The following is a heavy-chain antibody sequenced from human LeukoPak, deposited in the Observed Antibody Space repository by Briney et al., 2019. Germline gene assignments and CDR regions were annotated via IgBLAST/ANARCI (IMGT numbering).Heavy chain of an antibody. CDR1: GGSFSSGSYY. CDR2: IYYSGST. D-gene: IGHD3-10*01. J-gene: IGHJ6*04. CDR3: ARDHLWFGASQGHYGMDV. Sequence: SETLSLTCTVSGGSFSSGSYYWSWIRQPPGKGLEWIGYIYYSGSTKYNPSLKSRVTISVDTSKNQFSLKLSSVTAADTAVYYCARDHLWFGASQGHYGMDVWGKGTTVTASS. V-gene: IGHV4-61*01.